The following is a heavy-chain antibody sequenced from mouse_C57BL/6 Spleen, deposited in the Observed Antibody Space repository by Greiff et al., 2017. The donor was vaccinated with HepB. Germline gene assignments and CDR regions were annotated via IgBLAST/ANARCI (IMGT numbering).Heavy chain of an antibody. CDR2: IYPGDGDT. V-gene: IGHV1-82*01. CDR3: VGLRLAD. J-gene: IGHJ2*01. CDR1: GYAFSSSW. Sequence: VQLQQSGPELVKPGASVKISCKASGYAFSSSWMNWVKQRPGKGLEWIGRIYPGDGDTNYNGKFKGKATLTADKSSSTAYMQLSSLTSEDSAVYFCVGLRLADWGQSTTLTVSS. D-gene: IGHD2-4*01.